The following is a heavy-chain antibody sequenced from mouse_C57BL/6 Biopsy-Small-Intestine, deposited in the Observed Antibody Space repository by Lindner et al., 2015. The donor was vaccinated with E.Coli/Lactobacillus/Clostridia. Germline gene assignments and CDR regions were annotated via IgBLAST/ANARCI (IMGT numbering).Heavy chain of an antibody. CDR1: GYSITSGYY. D-gene: IGHD2-4*01. J-gene: IGHJ3*01. CDR3: ARGRDYDLFAY. CDR2: ISYDGSN. V-gene: IGHV3-6*01. Sequence: VQLQESGPGLVKPSQSLSLTCSVTGYSITSGYYWNWIRQFPGNKLEWMGYISYDGSNNYNPSLKNRISITRDTSKNQFFLKLNFVTTEDTATYYCARGRDYDLFAYWGQGTLVTVSA.